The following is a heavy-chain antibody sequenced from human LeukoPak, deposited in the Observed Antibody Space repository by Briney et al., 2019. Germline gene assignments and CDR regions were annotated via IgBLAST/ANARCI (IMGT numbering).Heavy chain of an antibody. CDR3: ARAIAVRRGDY. CDR2: INPSGGST. V-gene: IGHV1-46*01. D-gene: IGHD6-6*01. CDR1: GYTFTSYY. J-gene: IGHJ4*02. Sequence: ASVKVSCKASGYTFTSYYMHWVRQAPGQGLEWMGIINPSGGSTSYAQKFQGRVTMTRDMSTSTVYMELSSLRSEDTAVYYCARAIAVRRGDYWSQGTLVTVSS.